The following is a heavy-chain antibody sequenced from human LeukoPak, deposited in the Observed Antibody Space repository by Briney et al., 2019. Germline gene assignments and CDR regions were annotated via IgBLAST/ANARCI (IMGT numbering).Heavy chain of an antibody. CDR1: GFTFSRSN. CDR2: ISGSGGST. D-gene: IGHD3-22*01. J-gene: IGHJ6*03. CDR3: AKENIWDYYYDSSGYAMDV. Sequence: GGSLRLSCAASGFTFSRSNMDWVRQAPGKGLEWVSAISGSGGSTYYADSVKGRFTISRDNSKNTLYLQMNSLRAEDTAVYYCAKENIWDYYYDSSGYAMDVWGKGTTVTISS. V-gene: IGHV3-23*01.